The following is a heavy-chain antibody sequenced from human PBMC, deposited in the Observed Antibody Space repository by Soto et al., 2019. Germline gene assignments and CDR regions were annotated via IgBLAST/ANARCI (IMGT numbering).Heavy chain of an antibody. CDR1: GFTFSSYA. D-gene: IGHD2-2*01. Sequence: GGSLRLSCAASGFTFSSYAMHWVRQAPGKGLEWVAVISYDGSNKYYADSVKGRFTISRDNSKNTLYLQMNSLRAEDTAVYYCARVPDPPPYYYSGMDVWGQGTTVTVSS. J-gene: IGHJ6*02. CDR2: ISYDGSNK. V-gene: IGHV3-30-3*01. CDR3: ARVPDPPPYYYSGMDV.